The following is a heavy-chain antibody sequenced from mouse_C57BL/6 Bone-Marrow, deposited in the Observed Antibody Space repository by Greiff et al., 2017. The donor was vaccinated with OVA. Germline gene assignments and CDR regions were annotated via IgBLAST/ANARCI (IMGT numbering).Heavy chain of an antibody. Sequence: QVQLQQSGSELRSPGSSVKLSCKDFDSEVFPIAYMSWVRQKPEHGFEWIGGILPSIGRTIYGEKFEDKATLDADTLSNTAYLELNSLTSEDSAIYYCARMGGYYYAMDYWGQGTSVTVSS. V-gene: IGHV15-2*01. CDR2: ILPSIGRT. J-gene: IGHJ4*01. CDR1: DSEVFPIAY. CDR3: ARMGGYYYAMDY. D-gene: IGHD2-2*01.